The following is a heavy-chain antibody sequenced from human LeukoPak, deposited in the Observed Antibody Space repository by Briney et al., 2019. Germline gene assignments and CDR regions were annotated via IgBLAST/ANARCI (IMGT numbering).Heavy chain of an antibody. V-gene: IGHV4-34*01. J-gene: IGHJ4*02. D-gene: IGHD4-17*01. CDR1: GGSFSGYY. CDR3: ARYGDYAGPDY. CDR2: INHSGST. Sequence: SETLSLTCAVYGGSFSGYYWSWIRQPPGKGLEWIGEINHSGSTNYNPSLKSRATISVDTSKNQFSVKLSSVTAADTAVYYCARYGDYAGPDYWGQGTLVTVSS.